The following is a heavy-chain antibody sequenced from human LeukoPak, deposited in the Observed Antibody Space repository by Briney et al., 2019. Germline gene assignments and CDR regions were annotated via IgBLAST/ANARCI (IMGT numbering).Heavy chain of an antibody. J-gene: IGHJ4*02. V-gene: IGHV3-30-3*01. Sequence: GRSLRLSCAASGFTFSSYAMHWVRQAPGKGLEWVAVISYDGSNKYYTDSVKGRFTISRDNSKNTLYLQMNSLRAEDTAVYYCARDGDSSSWSDFDYWGQGTLVTVSS. CDR2: ISYDGSNK. D-gene: IGHD6-13*01. CDR3: ARDGDSSSWSDFDY. CDR1: GFTFSSYA.